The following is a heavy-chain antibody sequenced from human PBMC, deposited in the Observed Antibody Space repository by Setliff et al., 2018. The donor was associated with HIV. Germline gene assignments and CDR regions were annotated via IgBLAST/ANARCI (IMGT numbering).Heavy chain of an antibody. CDR1: GYIFNSYT. V-gene: IGHV1-3*04. CDR2: INTANYKT. CDR3: AKEGDRYGLDLDY. J-gene: IGHJ4*02. D-gene: IGHD5-18*01. Sequence: ASVKVSCKASGYIFNSYTMHWVRQAPGQRLEWMGWINTANYKTKYSQKFQGRVTITRDTSASTAYMELSSLRSEDTAVYYCAKEGDRYGLDLDYWGQGTQVTVSS.